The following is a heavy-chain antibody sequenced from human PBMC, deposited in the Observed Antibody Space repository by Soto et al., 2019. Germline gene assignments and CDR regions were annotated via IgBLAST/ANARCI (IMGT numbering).Heavy chain of an antibody. D-gene: IGHD3-16*01. CDR3: ARDGGPYYHGMDV. CDR2: IWYDGSNK. Sequence: QVQLVESGGGVVQPGRSLRLSCAASGFTFSSYGMHWVRQAPGKGLEWVAVIWYDGSNKYYAESVKGRFTISRDNSKNTLYLQMNSLRAEDTAVYYCARDGGPYYHGMDVWGHGTTVTVSS. J-gene: IGHJ6*02. V-gene: IGHV3-33*01. CDR1: GFTFSSYG.